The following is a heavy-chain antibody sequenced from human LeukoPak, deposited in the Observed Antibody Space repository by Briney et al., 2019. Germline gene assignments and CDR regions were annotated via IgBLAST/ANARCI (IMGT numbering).Heavy chain of an antibody. D-gene: IGHD4-23*01. CDR1: GFTFSSYS. CDR3: AGDYGGNSKYFDY. J-gene: IGHJ4*02. CDR2: ISSSSSYI. V-gene: IGHV3-21*01. Sequence: GGSLRLSCAASGFTFSSYSMNWVRQAPGKGLEWVSSISSSSSYIYYADSVKGRFTISRGNAKNSLYLQMNSLRAEDTAVYYCAGDYGGNSKYFDYWGQGTLVTVSS.